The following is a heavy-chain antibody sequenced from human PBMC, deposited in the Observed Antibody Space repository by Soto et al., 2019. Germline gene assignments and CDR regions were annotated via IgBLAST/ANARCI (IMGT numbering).Heavy chain of an antibody. J-gene: IGHJ4*02. Sequence: AETLSLTCTVSGGSIYRSGYYWGWIRQPPGRGLEWIGNIDYNGVTYSNPSLKSRVTISRDTSKNQFSLKLTSVTAADTALYYCGKVLVGATGHTDSDSWGPGTLVTVSS. V-gene: IGHV4-39*01. CDR1: GGSIYRSGYY. CDR3: GKVLVGATGHTDSDS. D-gene: IGHD2-15*01. CDR2: IDYNGVT.